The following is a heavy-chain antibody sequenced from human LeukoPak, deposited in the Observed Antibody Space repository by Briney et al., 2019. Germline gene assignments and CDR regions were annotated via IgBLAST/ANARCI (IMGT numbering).Heavy chain of an antibody. V-gene: IGHV4-59*01. D-gene: IGHD6-13*01. CDR1: GGSISSYY. CDR2: IYYSGST. J-gene: IGHJ6*02. CDR3: ARDCRIAAAGTRIYYYYGMDV. Sequence: SETLSLSCTVSGGSISSYYWSWIRQPPGKGLEWIGYIYYSGSTNYNPSLKSRVTISVDTSKNQFSLKLSSVTAADTAVYYCARDCRIAAAGTRIYYYYGMDVWGQGTTVTVSS.